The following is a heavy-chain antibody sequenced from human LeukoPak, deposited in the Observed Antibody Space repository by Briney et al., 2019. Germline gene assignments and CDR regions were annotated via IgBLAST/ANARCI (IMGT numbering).Heavy chain of an antibody. CDR3: AREGQITTGYYYYMDV. V-gene: IGHV3-7*01. D-gene: IGHD3-16*01. J-gene: IGHJ6*03. CDR2: IKQDGSEK. Sequence: PGGSLRLSCAASGFTFSNAWMSWVRQAPGKGLEWVANIKQDGSEKYYVDSVKGRFTISRENAKNSLCLQMNSLRVDDMAVYYCAREGQITTGYYYYMDVWGKGSTVTVSS. CDR1: GFTFSNAW.